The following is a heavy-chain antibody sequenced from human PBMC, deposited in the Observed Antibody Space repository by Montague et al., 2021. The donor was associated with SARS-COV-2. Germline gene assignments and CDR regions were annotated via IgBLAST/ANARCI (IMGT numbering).Heavy chain of an antibody. D-gene: IGHD3-9*01. CDR3: ARQRITIFLGRMFDF. J-gene: IGHJ4*02. V-gene: IGHV4-39*01. Sequence: SETLSLTCTVSGGSIRSSSYYWGWIRQPPGQGLEWIGSIYYSGSTYYNPSLKSRVTISVDTSKNQFSLKLSSVTAAATAVYYCARQRITIFLGRMFDFWGQGTLVTVSS. CDR2: IYYSGST. CDR1: GGSIRSSSYY.